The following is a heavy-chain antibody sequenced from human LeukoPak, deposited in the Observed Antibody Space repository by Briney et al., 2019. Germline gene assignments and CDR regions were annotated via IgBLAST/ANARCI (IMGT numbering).Heavy chain of an antibody. CDR3: ARDKGRTTVTTNWFDP. D-gene: IGHD4-17*01. CDR2: ISPYNGNT. CDR1: GYTFTSYG. J-gene: IGHJ5*02. V-gene: IGHV1-18*01. Sequence: GASVKVSCKASGYTFTSYGISWVRQAPGQGLEWMGWISPYNGNTDYAQRLQGRVTMTTDTSTTTAYMELRSLRSDDTAVYYCARDKGRTTVTTNWFDPWGQGTLVTVSS.